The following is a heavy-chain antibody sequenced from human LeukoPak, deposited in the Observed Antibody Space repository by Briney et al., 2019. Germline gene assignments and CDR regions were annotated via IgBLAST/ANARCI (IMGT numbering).Heavy chain of an antibody. V-gene: IGHV1-2*02. CDR3: ARHYSSSLYYYMDV. J-gene: IGHJ6*03. CDR1: GYTFTGYY. CDR2: INPNSGGT. D-gene: IGHD6-13*01. Sequence: ASVKVSCKASGYTFTGYYMHWVRQAPGQGLEWMGWINPNSGGTNYAQKFQGRVTMTRDTSISTAYMELSRLRSDDTAVYYCARHYSSSLYYYMDVWGKGTTVTVSS.